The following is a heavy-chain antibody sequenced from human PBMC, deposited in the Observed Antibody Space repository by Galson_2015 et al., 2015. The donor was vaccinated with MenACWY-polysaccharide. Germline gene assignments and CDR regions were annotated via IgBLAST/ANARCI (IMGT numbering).Heavy chain of an antibody. CDR1: GSSISSGYY. J-gene: IGHJ4*02. CDR2: IYHSGST. D-gene: IGHD1-26*01. CDR3: ARVEKYSGSFYILY. Sequence: ETLSLPCAVSGSSISSGYYWGWIRQPPGQGLEWIGSIYHSGSTYYNPSLKSRVTISVDTSKNQFSLKLSSVTAADTAVYYCARVEKYSGSFYILYWGQGTLVAVSS. V-gene: IGHV4-38-2*01.